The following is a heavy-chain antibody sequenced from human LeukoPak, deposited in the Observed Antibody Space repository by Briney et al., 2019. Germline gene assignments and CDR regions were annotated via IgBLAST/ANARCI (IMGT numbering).Heavy chain of an antibody. CDR2: IKSKNDGGTR. CDR1: GITFTSAW. J-gene: IGHJ4*02. D-gene: IGHD1-14*01. CDR3: TTDGGITIRPLFDF. V-gene: IGHV3-15*01. Sequence: KPGGSLRLSCAASGITFTSAWMGWVRQAPGKGLEWVGRIKSKNDGGTRDYAAPVGGRFTISTDDSKITSYLQMNNLKIEDTAVYYCTTDGGITIRPLFDFWGQGTLVTVSS.